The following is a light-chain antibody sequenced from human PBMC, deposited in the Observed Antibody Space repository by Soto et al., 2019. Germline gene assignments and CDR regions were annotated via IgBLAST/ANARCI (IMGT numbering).Light chain of an antibody. CDR2: DVN. V-gene: IGLV2-14*01. CDR1: SSDVGGYNY. Sequence: QYALTQPASVSGSPGQSITISCTGTSSDVGGYNYVSWYQQHPGKVPKLMMFDVNNRPSGVSNRFSGSKSGNTASLTISGLQAEEEADYFCCSYATGSVYVFGTGTKLTVL. J-gene: IGLJ1*01. CDR3: CSYATGSVYV.